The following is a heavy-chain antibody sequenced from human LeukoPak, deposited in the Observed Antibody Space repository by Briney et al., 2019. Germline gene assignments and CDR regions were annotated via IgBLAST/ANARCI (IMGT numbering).Heavy chain of an antibody. CDR1: GFTLSNLW. CDR2: IKQDGSEK. V-gene: IGHV3-7*01. CDR3: ARERELVGRGDAFDI. D-gene: IGHD1-26*01. Sequence: GGSLRLSCAASGFTLSNLWMSWVRQAPGKGLEWVANIKQDGSEKYYVDSVKGRFTISRDNAKNSLYLQMNSLRAEDTAVYYCARERELVGRGDAFDIWGQGTMVTVSS. J-gene: IGHJ3*02.